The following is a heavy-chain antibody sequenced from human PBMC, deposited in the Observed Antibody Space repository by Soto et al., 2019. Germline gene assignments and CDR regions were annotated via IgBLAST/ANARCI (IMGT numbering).Heavy chain of an antibody. CDR3: VRGGIAGHWFDP. D-gene: IGHD2-15*01. V-gene: IGHV4-31*11. CDR2: IFHSGST. Sequence: PSETLSLTCVVSGGSISSSSFYYSWIRQPPGKGLEWLGYIFHSGSTLYNPSLRGRLTLSADTSRNQLSLYLTSVTAADTAVYYCVRGGIAGHWFDPWGQGILVTVSS. J-gene: IGHJ5*02. CDR1: GGSISSSSFY.